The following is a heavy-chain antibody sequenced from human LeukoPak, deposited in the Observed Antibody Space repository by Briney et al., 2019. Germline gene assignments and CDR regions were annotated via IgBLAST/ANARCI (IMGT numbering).Heavy chain of an antibody. V-gene: IGHV1-2*02. CDR1: GYPFSAYY. Sequence: ASVKVSCKASGYPFSAYYMHWVRQAPGQGFEWMGWINSNLGDTSYAQKFQGRVTMTRDTSISTAYMELSRLTSDDTAMYYCARGFRRNYFDPWGQGTLVTVSS. J-gene: IGHJ5*02. CDR3: ARGFRRNYFDP. CDR2: INSNLGDT.